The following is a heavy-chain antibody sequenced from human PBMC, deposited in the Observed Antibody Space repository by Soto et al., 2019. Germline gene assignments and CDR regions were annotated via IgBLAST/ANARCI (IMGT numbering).Heavy chain of an antibody. Sequence: ILSWAASGFTFSSYGMHWVRQAPGKGLEWVAVISYDGTNKYYADSVKGRFTISRDNSKNTLYLKMNSLRAEDTAVYYCAKDGGSGSYRWFDPWGQGTLVTVSS. J-gene: IGHJ5*02. CDR3: AKDGGSGSYRWFDP. CDR2: ISYDGTNK. CDR1: GFTFSSYG. V-gene: IGHV3-30*18. D-gene: IGHD3-10*01.